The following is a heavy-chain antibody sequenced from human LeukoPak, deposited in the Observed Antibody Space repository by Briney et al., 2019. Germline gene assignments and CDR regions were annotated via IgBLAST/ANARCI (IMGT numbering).Heavy chain of an antibody. V-gene: IGHV4-30-4*01. D-gene: IGHD3-10*01. CDR3: AREIDSGTGGTDQNEPPRHFDH. Sequence: PSETLSLTCTVSGGSFRTDDVYWSWIRQPPGTGLEWIGFISYSGSAYYNPSLKSRVSISIDTSRNQFSLKLNSVTAADTALYFCAREIDSGTGGTDQNEPPRHFDHWGQGTLVTVSS. CDR1: GGSFRTDDVY. CDR2: ISYSGSA. J-gene: IGHJ4*02.